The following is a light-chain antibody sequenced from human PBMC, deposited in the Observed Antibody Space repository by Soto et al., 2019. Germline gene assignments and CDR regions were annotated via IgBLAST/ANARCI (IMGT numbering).Light chain of an antibody. V-gene: IGKV2-28*01. CDR2: LGS. J-gene: IGKJ1*01. Sequence: EIVMTQSPLSLPVTPGEPASISCRSSQSLLQSNGYNSLDWYLQKPGQSPQLLIYLGSNRASGVPDRFSGSGSGTDFTLKINRVEAEDVGVYYCMQSLQTPWTFGQGTKGEI. CDR1: QSLLQSNGYNS. CDR3: MQSLQTPWT.